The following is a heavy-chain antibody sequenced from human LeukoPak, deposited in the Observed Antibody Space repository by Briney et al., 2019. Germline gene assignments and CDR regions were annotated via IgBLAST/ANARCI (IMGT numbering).Heavy chain of an antibody. Sequence: GGSLRLSCAASGFTFSSYAMSWVRQAPGKGLEWVSAISGSGGNTYYADSVKGRFTISRDKSKNTLYLQMNSLRAEDTAVYYCAKGGGNPRGDYYYYYMDVWGKGTTVTVSS. D-gene: IGHD4-23*01. CDR1: GFTFSSYA. CDR2: ISGSGGNT. CDR3: AKGGGNPRGDYYYYYMDV. V-gene: IGHV3-23*01. J-gene: IGHJ6*03.